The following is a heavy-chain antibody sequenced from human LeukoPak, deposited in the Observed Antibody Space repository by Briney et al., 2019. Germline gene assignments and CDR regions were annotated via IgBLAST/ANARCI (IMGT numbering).Heavy chain of an antibody. CDR3: TRAPYYYDSSGYYSYYYYYYMDV. CDR2: IYYSWST. V-gene: IGHV4-59*01. D-gene: IGHD3-22*01. CDR1: GGSISSYY. Sequence: SETLSLTCTVSGGSISSYYWSWIRQPPGKGLECIGYIYYSWSTNYNPSLKSRVNTSVDKPKNQFFLKLSSLTAADTAVYYCTRAPYYYDSSGYYSYYYYYYMDVWGKGTAVTVSS. J-gene: IGHJ6*03.